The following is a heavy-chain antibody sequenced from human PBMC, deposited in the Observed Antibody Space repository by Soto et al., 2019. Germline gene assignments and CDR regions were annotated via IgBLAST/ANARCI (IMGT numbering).Heavy chain of an antibody. CDR3: AKRSSYDFWRGYFGF. CDR2: ISGSGGST. V-gene: IGHV3-23*01. CDR1: GFTFSSYA. D-gene: IGHD3-3*01. J-gene: IGHJ4*02. Sequence: EVQLLESGGGLAQPGGSLRLSCAASGFTFSSYAMSWVRQAPGKGLEWVSAISGSGGSTYDADSVKGRFTISRDNSKNTLYLQMNSLRAEDTAVYYCAKRSSYDFWRGYFGFWGQGTLVTVSS.